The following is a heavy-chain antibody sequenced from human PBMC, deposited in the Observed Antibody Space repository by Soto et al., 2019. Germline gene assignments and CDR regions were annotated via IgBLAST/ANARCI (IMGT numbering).Heavy chain of an antibody. Sequence: SETLSLTCTVSGGSISSSSYYWGWIRQPPGKGLEWIGSIYYSGSTYYNPSLKSRVTISVDTSKNQFSLKLSSVTAADTAVYYCARLLNAHVDTAMGIFDYWGQGTLVTVSS. J-gene: IGHJ4*02. D-gene: IGHD5-18*01. CDR1: GGSISSSSYY. CDR2: IYYSGST. V-gene: IGHV4-39*01. CDR3: ARLLNAHVDTAMGIFDY.